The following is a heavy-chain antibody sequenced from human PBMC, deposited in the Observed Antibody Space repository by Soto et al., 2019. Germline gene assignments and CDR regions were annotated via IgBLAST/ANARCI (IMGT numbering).Heavy chain of an antibody. CDR1: GFSLSTSGVS. V-gene: IGHV2-5*02. Sequence: QITLKESGPTLVKPTQTLTLTCTFSGFSLSTSGVSVGWIRQPPAKALEWLTLFYWDDDKRYSPSLKSRLIITKDTSKNHVILTITNMDPVDTATYYCAHRNISSSGFDYWGQGTLVTVSS. CDR3: AHRNISSSGFDY. CDR2: FYWDDDK. D-gene: IGHD6-6*01. J-gene: IGHJ4*02.